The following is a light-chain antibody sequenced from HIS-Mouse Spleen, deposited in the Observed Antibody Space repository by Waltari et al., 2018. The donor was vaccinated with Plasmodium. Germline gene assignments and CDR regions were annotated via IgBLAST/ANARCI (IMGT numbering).Light chain of an antibody. CDR3: QSADSSGTYRV. V-gene: IGLV3-25*03. Sequence: SYELTQPPSVSVSPGQTARTTCSGDALPKPYAYWYQQKPGQAPGLVLYKDSERPSGIPERFSGASSRTTVTLTISGVQAEDEADYYCQSADSSGTYRVFGGGTKLTVL. CDR2: KDS. CDR1: ALPKPY. J-gene: IGLJ2*01.